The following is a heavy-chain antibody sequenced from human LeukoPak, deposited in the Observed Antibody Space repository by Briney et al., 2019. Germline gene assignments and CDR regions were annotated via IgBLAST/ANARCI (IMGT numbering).Heavy chain of an antibody. J-gene: IGHJ4*02. CDR1: GFTFSSYG. CDR2: IRYDGSNK. D-gene: IGHD3-10*01. Sequence: GSLRLSCAASGFTFSSYGMHWVRQAPGKGLEWVAFIRYDGSNKYYVDSVKGRFTISRDNSKNTLYLQMNSLRAEDTAVYHCAKDSDYYGSGSSVDYWGQGTLVTVSS. CDR3: AKDSDYYGSGSSVDY. V-gene: IGHV3-30*02.